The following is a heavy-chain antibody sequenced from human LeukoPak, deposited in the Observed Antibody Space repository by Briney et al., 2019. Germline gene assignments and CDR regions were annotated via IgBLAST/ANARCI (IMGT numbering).Heavy chain of an antibody. D-gene: IGHD5-12*01. CDR3: ARTAGGSGYIRFRINWFDP. CDR2: IYYSGST. V-gene: IGHV4-59*12. Sequence: PSETLSLTCTVSGGSISNYYWSWIRQPPGKGLEWIGYIYYSGSTNYNPSLKSRVTISVDTSKNQFSLKLSSVTAADTAVYYCARTAGGSGYIRFRINWFDPWGQGTLATVSS. J-gene: IGHJ5*02. CDR1: GGSISNYY.